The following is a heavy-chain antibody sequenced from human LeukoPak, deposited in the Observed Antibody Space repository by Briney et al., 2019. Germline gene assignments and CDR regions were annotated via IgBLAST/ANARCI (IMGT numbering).Heavy chain of an antibody. Sequence: PGGSLRLSCAASGFIFSDYYMTWIRQAPGKGLEWLSSISTTGTTTYYADSVKGRFTISRDNAKNSLYLQMNSLRAEDTAVYYCVRRVYYGSGTSQYYFDYWGQGTLVTVSS. J-gene: IGHJ4*02. CDR1: GFIFSDYY. CDR2: ISTTGTTT. V-gene: IGHV3-11*01. D-gene: IGHD3-10*01. CDR3: VRRVYYGSGTSQYYFDY.